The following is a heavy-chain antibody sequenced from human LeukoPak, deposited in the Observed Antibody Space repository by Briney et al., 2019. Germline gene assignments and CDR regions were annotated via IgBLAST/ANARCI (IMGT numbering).Heavy chain of an antibody. V-gene: IGHV4-39*01. CDR2: VYFSGST. D-gene: IGHD2-2*03. CDR3: ARRVRIGYYFDY. J-gene: IGHJ4*02. CDR1: GGSISSSTYY. Sequence: SETLSLTCTVSGGSISSSTYYWGRIRQPPGKGLQYIGSVYFSGSTYNNPSLKSRVTISVDTSKNEFSLRLNSVTAADTAVYYCARRVRIGYYFDYWGQGTLVTVSS.